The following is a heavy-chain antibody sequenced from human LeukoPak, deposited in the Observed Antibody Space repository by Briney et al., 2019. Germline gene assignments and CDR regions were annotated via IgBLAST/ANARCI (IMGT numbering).Heavy chain of an antibody. Sequence: PSETLSLTCAVYGGXFSDYYCSWIRQPPGKGQEWIGEVTHSGGANYNPSLKSRVTVSVDTSKNQFSLKLSSVTVADTAVYYCARGPLGSSWHYYYYYGMDVWGQGTTVTVSS. CDR2: VTHSGGA. J-gene: IGHJ6*02. V-gene: IGHV4-34*01. CDR3: ARGPLGSSWHYYYYYGMDV. CDR1: GGXFSDYY. D-gene: IGHD6-13*01.